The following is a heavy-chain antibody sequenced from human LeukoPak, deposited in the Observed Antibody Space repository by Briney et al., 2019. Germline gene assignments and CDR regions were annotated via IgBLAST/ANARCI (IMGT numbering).Heavy chain of an antibody. V-gene: IGHV1-69*06. CDR3: ARDFEVGATRSPYYFDY. CDR2: IIPIFGTA. CDR1: GYTFTNYG. J-gene: IGHJ4*02. D-gene: IGHD1-26*01. Sequence: ASVKVSCKASGYTFTNYGISWVRQAPGQGLEWMGGIIPIFGTANYAQKFQGRVTITADKSTSTAYMELSSLRSEDTAVYYCARDFEVGATRSPYYFDYWGQGTLVTVSS.